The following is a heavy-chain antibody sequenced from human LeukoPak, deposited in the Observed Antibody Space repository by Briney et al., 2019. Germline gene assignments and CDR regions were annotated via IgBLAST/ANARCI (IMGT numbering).Heavy chain of an antibody. J-gene: IGHJ4*02. CDR3: AKDRVKEFPLGYFDY. V-gene: IGHV3-23*01. CDR2: ISGSGGST. Sequence: GGSLRLSCAASGFTFDDYAMSWVRQAPGKGLEWVSAISGSGGSTYYADSVKGRFTISRDNSKNTLYLQMNSLRAEDTAVYYCAKDRVKEFPLGYFDYWGQGTLVTVSS. D-gene: IGHD3-10*01. CDR1: GFTFDDYA.